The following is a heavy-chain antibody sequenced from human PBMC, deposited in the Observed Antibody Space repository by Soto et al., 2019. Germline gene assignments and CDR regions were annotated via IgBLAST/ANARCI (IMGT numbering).Heavy chain of an antibody. D-gene: IGHD4-17*01. Sequence: QLQLQESGPGLVKPSETLSLTCTVSGGSISSSSNHWGWIRQPPGKGLEWIGNIYYSENTYYNPSLKSRVTITVDTSKNQFSLRLTSVTAADTAVYYCATHPPYGPLDHWGQGTLVTVSS. J-gene: IGHJ4*02. V-gene: IGHV4-39*01. CDR2: IYYSENT. CDR1: GGSISSSSNH. CDR3: ATHPPYGPLDH.